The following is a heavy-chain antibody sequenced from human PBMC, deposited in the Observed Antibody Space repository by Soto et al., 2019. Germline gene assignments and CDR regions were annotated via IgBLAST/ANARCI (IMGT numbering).Heavy chain of an antibody. D-gene: IGHD5-18*01. CDR1: GGSISSYY. J-gene: IGHJ5*02. V-gene: IGHV4-59*12. Sequence: PSETLSLTCTVSGGSISSYYWSWIRQPPGKGLEWIGYIYYSGSTNYNPSLKSRVTISVDTSKNQFSLKLSSVTAADTAVYYCARVSGYSYGAAPRSGNWFDPWGQGTLVTVSS. CDR3: ARVSGYSYGAAPRSGNWFDP. CDR2: IYYSGST.